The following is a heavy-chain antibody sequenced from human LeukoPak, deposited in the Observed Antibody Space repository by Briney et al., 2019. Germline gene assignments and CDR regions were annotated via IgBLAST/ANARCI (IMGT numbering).Heavy chain of an antibody. D-gene: IGHD1-26*01. CDR3: ARMYTGSYGPYYFMDV. CDR1: GFTFSDYT. J-gene: IGHJ6*03. CDR2: ITSSRSAT. Sequence: GGSLRLSCAASGFTFSDYTMNWIRQAPGKGLEWVSYITSSRSATYYADSVKGRFTISRDNGKNSLYLQMHSLRAADTAVYYCARMYTGSYGPYYFMDVWGQGTLVTASS. V-gene: IGHV3-48*01.